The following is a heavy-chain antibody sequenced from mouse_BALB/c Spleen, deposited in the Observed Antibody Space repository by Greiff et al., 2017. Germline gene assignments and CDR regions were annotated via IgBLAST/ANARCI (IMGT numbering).Heavy chain of an antibody. CDR2: IWAGGST. J-gene: IGHJ3*01. D-gene: IGHD2-14*01. CDR1: GFSLTSYG. Sequence: QVQLQQSGPGLVAPSQSLSITCTVSGFSLTSYGVHWVRQPPGKGLEWLGVIWAGGSTNYNSALMSRLSISKDNSKSQVFLKMNSLQTDDTAMYYLARSPYGYGGNWFAYRGQGTLVTVSA. CDR3: ARSPYGYGGNWFAY. V-gene: IGHV2-9*02.